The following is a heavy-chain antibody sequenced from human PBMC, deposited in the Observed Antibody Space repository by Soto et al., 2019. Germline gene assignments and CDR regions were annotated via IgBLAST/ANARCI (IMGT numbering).Heavy chain of an antibody. CDR3: AHSRYYSDTRGERITRFDY. CDR2: IYWDDDK. CDR1: GFSLSSSGVG. J-gene: IGHJ4*02. D-gene: IGHD3-22*01. Sequence: QITLKESGPTLVKPTQTLTLTCTFSGFSLSSSGVGVGWIRQPAGKALEWLALIYWDDDKRYSPYLKSRLTITKDISKKPVVLKMTNMDPVDTATYFCAHSRYYSDTRGERITRFDYWGQGTLVTVSS. V-gene: IGHV2-5*02.